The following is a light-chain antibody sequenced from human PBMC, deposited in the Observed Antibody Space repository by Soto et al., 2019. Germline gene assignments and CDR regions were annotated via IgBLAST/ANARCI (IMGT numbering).Light chain of an antibody. J-gene: IGKJ3*01. CDR2: GAS. CDR1: QTISTN. CDR3: QQHCNWPPET. Sequence: TLSVSPGERATLSCRASQTISTNLAWYQQKPGQAPRLLIYGASTRATGIPARFSGSGSGTEFTLTISSLQSEDFAVYYCQQHCNWPPETFCPGTKVDMK. V-gene: IGKV3-15*01.